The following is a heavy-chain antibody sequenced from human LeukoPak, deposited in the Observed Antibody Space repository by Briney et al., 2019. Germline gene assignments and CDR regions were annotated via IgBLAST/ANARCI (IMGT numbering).Heavy chain of an antibody. D-gene: IGHD5-18*01. J-gene: IGHJ5*02. CDR1: GGSISSGGYY. CDR2: IYYSGST. V-gene: IGHV4-31*03. CDR3: ARGEGYSQDNWFDP. Sequence: SETLSLTCTVSGGSISSGGYYWSWIRQHPGKGLEWIGYIYYSGSTYYNPSLKSRVTISVDTSKNQFSLKLSSVTAADMAVYYCARGEGYSQDNWFDPWGQGTLVTVSS.